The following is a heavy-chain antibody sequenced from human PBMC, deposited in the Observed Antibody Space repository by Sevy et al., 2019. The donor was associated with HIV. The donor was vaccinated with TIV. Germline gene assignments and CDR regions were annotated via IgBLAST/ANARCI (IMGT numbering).Heavy chain of an antibody. Sequence: GGSLRLSCTTSGFLFSSYEMNWVRQAPGKGLEWVSSITSRDRDKYYSDSVKGRFTNSRDNAKNSLFLQMNSLRAEDTAVYYCARDLPPSATTVAHFDYWGQGTLVTVSS. J-gene: IGHJ4*02. CDR1: GFLFSSYE. D-gene: IGHD4-17*01. CDR2: ITSRDRDK. CDR3: ARDLPPSATTVAHFDY. V-gene: IGHV3-48*03.